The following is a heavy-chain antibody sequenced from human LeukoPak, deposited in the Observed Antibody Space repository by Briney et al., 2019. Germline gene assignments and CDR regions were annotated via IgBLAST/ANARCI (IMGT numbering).Heavy chain of an antibody. V-gene: IGHV4-39*01. J-gene: IGHJ6*03. CDR1: GGSISSSSYY. Sequence: PSETLSLTCTVSGGSISSSSYYWGWIRQPPGKGLEWIGSIYYSGSTYYNPSPKSRVTISVDTSKNQFSLKLSSVTAADTAVYYCARQKAAHMDVWGKGTTVTVSS. D-gene: IGHD2-15*01. CDR2: IYYSGST. CDR3: ARQKAAHMDV.